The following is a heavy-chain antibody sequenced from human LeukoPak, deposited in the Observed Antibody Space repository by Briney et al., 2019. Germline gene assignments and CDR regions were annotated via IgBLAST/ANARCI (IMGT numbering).Heavy chain of an antibody. CDR3: ARSPLAYSSSWWPSLVTAIPDWDY. Sequence: GGSLRLSCVASGFTFRTYWMSWVRQAPGKGLEWVSYISSSGSTIYYADSVKGRFTISRDNAKNSLYLQMNSLRAEDTAVYYCARSPLAYSSSWWPSLVTAIPDWDYWGQGTLVTVSS. V-gene: IGHV3-48*04. CDR2: ISSSGSTI. CDR1: GFTFRTYW. D-gene: IGHD6-13*01. J-gene: IGHJ4*02.